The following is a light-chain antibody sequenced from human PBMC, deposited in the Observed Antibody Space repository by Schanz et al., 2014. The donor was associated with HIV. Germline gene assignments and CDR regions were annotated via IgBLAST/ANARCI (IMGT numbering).Light chain of an antibody. Sequence: QSALTQPPSASGSPGQSVTISCTGTSSDVGGYKYVSWYQQHPGKAPKLMIYEVNQRPSGVPDRFSGSKSGNTASLTVSGLQAEDEADYYCLSYDKSLSGPYVFGSGTKLTVL. CDR2: EVN. V-gene: IGLV2-8*01. CDR3: LSYDKSLSGPYV. J-gene: IGLJ1*01. CDR1: SSDVGGYKY.